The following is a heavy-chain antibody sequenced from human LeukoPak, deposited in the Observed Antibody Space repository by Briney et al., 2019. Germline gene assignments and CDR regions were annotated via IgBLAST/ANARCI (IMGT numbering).Heavy chain of an antibody. CDR1: GRSISSYY. V-gene: IGHV4-4*07. J-gene: IGHJ4*02. Sequence: TTSDTLSLTCSVSGRSISSYYCSCLRQPARKGLEWIGRIYSSGSTNYNPSLKSRVTRSVDTSKNQFSLKLTSVTAADTAVYYCARGVYGSGDYWGQGTLVTVSS. D-gene: IGHD3-10*01. CDR2: IYSSGST. CDR3: ARGVYGSGDY.